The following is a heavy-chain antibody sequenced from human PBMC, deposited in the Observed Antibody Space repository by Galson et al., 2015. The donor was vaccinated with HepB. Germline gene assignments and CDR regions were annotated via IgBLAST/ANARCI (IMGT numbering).Heavy chain of an antibody. Sequence: SLRLSCAASGFTFSSYSMNWVRQAPGKGLEWVSSISSSSSYIYYADSVKGRFTISRDNAKNSLYLQMNSLRAEDTAVYYCARPLWEQQKNYYYGMDVWGQGTTVTVSS. CDR1: GFTFSSYS. V-gene: IGHV3-21*01. D-gene: IGHD6-13*01. CDR3: ARPLWEQQKNYYYGMDV. CDR2: ISSSSSYI. J-gene: IGHJ6*02.